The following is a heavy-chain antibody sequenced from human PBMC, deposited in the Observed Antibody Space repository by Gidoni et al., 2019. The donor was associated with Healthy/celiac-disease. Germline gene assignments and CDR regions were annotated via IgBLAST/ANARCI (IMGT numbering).Heavy chain of an antibody. V-gene: IGHV3-9*01. J-gene: IGHJ4*02. CDR1: GFTFDDYA. D-gene: IGHD5-18*01. CDR3: AKDRGYSYGLPDY. CDR2: ISWNSGSI. Sequence: EVQLVESGGGLVQPGRSLRLSCAASGFTFDDYAMHWVRQAPGKGLEWVSGISWNSGSIGYADSVKGRFTISRDNAKNSLYLQMNSLRAEDTALYYCAKDRGYSYGLPDYWGQGTLVTVSS.